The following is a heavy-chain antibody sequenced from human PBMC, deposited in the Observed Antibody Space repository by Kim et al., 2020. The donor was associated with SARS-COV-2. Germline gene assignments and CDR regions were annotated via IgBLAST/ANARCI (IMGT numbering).Heavy chain of an antibody. V-gene: IGHV1-69*13. CDR3: ARVFSSGSYYGVPRAHFDY. D-gene: IGHD3-10*01. Sequence: SVKVSCKASGGTFSSYAISWVRQAPGQGLEWMGGIIPIFGTANYAQKFQGRVTITADESTSTAYMELSSLRSEDTAVYYCARVFSSGSYYGVPRAHFDYWGQGTLVTVSS. CDR2: IIPIFGTA. J-gene: IGHJ4*02. CDR1: GGTFSSYA.